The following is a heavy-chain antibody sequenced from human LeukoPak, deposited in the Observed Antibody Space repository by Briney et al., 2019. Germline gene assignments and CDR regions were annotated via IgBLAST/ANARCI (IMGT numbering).Heavy chain of an antibody. Sequence: PGGSLRLSCAASGFTFRNAWMSWVRQAPGKGLEWVGRIKSKTDGGTTDYAAPVKGRLTISRDDSKNTLYLQMNSLRAEDTAVYYCATTRKAPRPWELLGYFDYWGQGTLVTVSS. CDR1: GFTFRNAW. CDR2: IKSKTDGGTT. D-gene: IGHD1-26*01. V-gene: IGHV3-15*01. CDR3: ATTRKAPRPWELLGYFDY. J-gene: IGHJ4*02.